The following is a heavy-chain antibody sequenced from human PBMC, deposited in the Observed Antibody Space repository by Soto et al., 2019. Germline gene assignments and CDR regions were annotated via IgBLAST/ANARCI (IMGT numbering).Heavy chain of an antibody. CDR1: GFSLRTSG. Sequence: QVQLVESGGGVVQSGRSLTLYCAASGFSLRTSGMHWLRRAPGKGLEWVGSIWYDGTKRFYANSVKGRSTISKDNSNNILFLQMSGLRAEDTAVYYCARDVVTAVAGSVNVFDPWGQGTLVTVSS. J-gene: IGHJ5*02. CDR2: IWYDGTKR. CDR3: ARDVVTAVAGSVNVFDP. D-gene: IGHD6-19*01. V-gene: IGHV3-33*01.